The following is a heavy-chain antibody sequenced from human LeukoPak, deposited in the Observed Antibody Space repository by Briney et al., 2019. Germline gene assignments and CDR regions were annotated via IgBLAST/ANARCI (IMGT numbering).Heavy chain of an antibody. V-gene: IGHV3-74*01. CDR1: GFTFSSYW. Sequence: PGGSLRLSCAASGFTFSSYWIHWVRQASGKGLVWVSHISSDGSRTSYADSVKGRFTISRDNAKNTLYLQMNSLRAEDTAVYYCAIALPPSISTPWKWGQGTLVTVSS. CDR2: ISSDGSRT. D-gene: IGHD2-2*01. CDR3: AIALPPSISTPWK. J-gene: IGHJ4*02.